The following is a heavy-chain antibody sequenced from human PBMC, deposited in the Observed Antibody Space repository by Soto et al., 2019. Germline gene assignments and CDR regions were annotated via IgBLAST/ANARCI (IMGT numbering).Heavy chain of an antibody. CDR2: INPSGGST. V-gene: IGHV1-46*01. CDR3: ARGPYSNYLMTIP. D-gene: IGHD4-4*01. CDR1: GYTFTSYY. Sequence: ASVKVSCKASGYTFTSYYMHWVRHAPGQGLEWMGIINPSGGSTTYAQKFQGRVTMTRDTSTSTVYMELSSLRSEDTAVYYCARGPYSNYLMTIPWGQGTLVTVSS. J-gene: IGHJ5*02.